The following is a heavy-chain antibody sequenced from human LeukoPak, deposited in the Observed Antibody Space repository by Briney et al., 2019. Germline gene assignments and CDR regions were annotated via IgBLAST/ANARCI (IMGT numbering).Heavy chain of an antibody. CDR3: ARDNPYSGSYYVHAFDI. Sequence: SVKVSCKASGGTFSSYAISWVRQAPGQGLEWTGRIIPILGIANYAQKFQGRVTITADKSTSTAYMELSSLRSEDTAVYYCARDNPYSGSYYVHAFDIWGQGTMVTVSS. V-gene: IGHV1-69*04. CDR1: GGTFSSYA. D-gene: IGHD1-26*01. J-gene: IGHJ3*02. CDR2: IIPILGIA.